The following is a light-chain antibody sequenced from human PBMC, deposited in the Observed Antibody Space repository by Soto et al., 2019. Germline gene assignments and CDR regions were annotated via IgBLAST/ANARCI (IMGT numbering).Light chain of an antibody. CDR2: LSSDGSH. Sequence: QLVLTQSPSASASLGASVKLTCTLSSGHSSYAIAWHQQQPEKGPRYLMKLSSDGSHSKGDGLPDRFSGSSSGAERYLTISRLQSEDEADYSCQTWDTGARVVFGGGTKLTVL. CDR3: QTWDTGARVV. CDR1: SGHSSYA. V-gene: IGLV4-69*01. J-gene: IGLJ2*01.